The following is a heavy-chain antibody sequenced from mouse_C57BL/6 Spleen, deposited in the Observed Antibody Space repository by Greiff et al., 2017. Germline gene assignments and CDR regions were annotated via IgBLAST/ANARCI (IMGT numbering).Heavy chain of an antibody. CDR1: GYTFTSYT. Sequence: VQLQQSGAELARPGASVKMSCKASGYTFTSYTMHWVKPRPGQGLEWIGYINPSSGYTKYNQKFKDKATLTADKSSSTAYMQLSSLTSEDSAVYYGARSLYDGIGYYAMDYWGQGTSVTVSS. J-gene: IGHJ4*01. CDR3: ARSLYDGIGYYAMDY. D-gene: IGHD2-3*01. V-gene: IGHV1-4*01. CDR2: INPSSGYT.